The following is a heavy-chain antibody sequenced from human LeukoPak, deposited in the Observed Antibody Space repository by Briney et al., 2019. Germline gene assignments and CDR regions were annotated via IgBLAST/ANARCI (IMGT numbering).Heavy chain of an antibody. CDR3: ARGSWSAADTNIDY. V-gene: IGHV3-74*01. J-gene: IGHJ4*02. D-gene: IGHD6-13*01. CDR2: INSDGSRT. Sequence: GGSLRLSCAASGYTFSSYWMHWVRHGPGKGLVWVSCINSDGSRTTYADSVKGRFTISRDNAKNTLYLQMNTLRVEDTAVYYCARGSWSAADTNIDYWGQGTLVTVSS. CDR1: GYTFSSYW.